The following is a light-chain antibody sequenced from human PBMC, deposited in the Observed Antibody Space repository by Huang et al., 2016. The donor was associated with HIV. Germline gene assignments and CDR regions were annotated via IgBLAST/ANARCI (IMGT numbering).Light chain of an antibody. V-gene: IGKV3-20*01. CDR2: DAS. CDR3: QQYTKSPPT. Sequence: DIVLTQSPGTLSLSPGERATLSCRASQGVGSNFLGWYQQKPGQAPRLLIYDASYRASGIPARFSGSGSGTDFTLTISRLDPEDFAVYYCQQYTKSPPTFGQGTKVEI. J-gene: IGKJ1*01. CDR1: QGVGSNF.